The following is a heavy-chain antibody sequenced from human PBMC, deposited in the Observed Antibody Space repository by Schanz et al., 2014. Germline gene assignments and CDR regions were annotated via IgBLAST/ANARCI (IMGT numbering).Heavy chain of an antibody. CDR3: ARDRGYCSGGSCLTFDY. CDR2: ISSSSSYI. Sequence: EVQLVESGGGLVKPGGSPRLSCAASGFTFSSYSMNWVRQAPGKGLEWVSSISSSSSYIYYADSVKGRFTISRDNAKNSLYLQMNSLRAEDTAVYYCARDRGYCSGGSCLTFDYWGQGTLGTVSS. D-gene: IGHD2-15*01. CDR1: GFTFSSYS. V-gene: IGHV3-21*01. J-gene: IGHJ4*02.